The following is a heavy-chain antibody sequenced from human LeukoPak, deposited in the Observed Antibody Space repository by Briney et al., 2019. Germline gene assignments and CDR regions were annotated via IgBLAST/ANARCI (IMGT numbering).Heavy chain of an antibody. D-gene: IGHD6-13*01. CDR3: ARDGYSSSWYSSYYYYYMDV. Sequence: GSLRLSCAASGFTFSSYAMHWVRQAQGKGLEWVAVISYDGSNKYYADSVKGRFTISRDNAKNSLYLQMNSLRAEDTAVYYCARDGYSSSWYSSYYYYYMDVWGKGTTVTVS. V-gene: IGHV3-30-3*01. CDR2: ISYDGSNK. J-gene: IGHJ6*03. CDR1: GFTFSSYA.